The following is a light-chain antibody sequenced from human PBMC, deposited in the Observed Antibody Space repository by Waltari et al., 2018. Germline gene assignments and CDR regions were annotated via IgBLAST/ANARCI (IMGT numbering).Light chain of an antibody. V-gene: IGLV2-11*01. Sequence: HSAPAHPLALSGAPRHSLTTSSTRTRTDIGAHNYISSYQHHPGKAPKLMIYDVNKRPSGVPDRFSGSKSGNTASLTISGLQAEDEADYHCCSYAGSSLHYVFGTVTKVTVL. CDR2: DVN. CDR3: CSYAGSSLHYV. J-gene: IGLJ1*01. CDR1: RTDIGAHNY.